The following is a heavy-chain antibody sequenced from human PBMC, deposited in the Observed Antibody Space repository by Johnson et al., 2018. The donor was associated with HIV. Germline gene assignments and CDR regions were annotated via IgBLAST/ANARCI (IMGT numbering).Heavy chain of an antibody. V-gene: IGHV3-48*04. CDR1: GFTFSSYW. CDR2: ISSSGSTM. D-gene: IGHD3-22*01. J-gene: IGHJ3*02. Sequence: VQLVESGGGLVQPGGSLRLSCAASGFTFSSYWMSWVRQAPGKGLEWVSYISSSGSTMYYADSVKGRFTISRDNAKNSLYLQMNSLRAEDTEVYYCARDTYYYDSSGYDDAFDIWGQGTMVTVSS. CDR3: ARDTYYYDSSGYDDAFDI.